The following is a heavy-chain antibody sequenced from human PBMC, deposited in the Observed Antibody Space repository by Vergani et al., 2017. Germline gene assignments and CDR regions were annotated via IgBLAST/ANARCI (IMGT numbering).Heavy chain of an antibody. J-gene: IGHJ6*02. Sequence: QVQLVQSGAEVKKPGSSVKVSCKASGGTFSSYTISWVRQAPGQGLEWMGRIIPILGIANYAQKFQGRVTITADKSTSTAYMELSSLRAEETAVYYCAREAGYSSGWLDYYYGMDVWGQGTTVTVSS. V-gene: IGHV1-69*08. CDR2: IIPILGIA. CDR3: AREAGYSSGWLDYYYGMDV. CDR1: GGTFSSYT. D-gene: IGHD6-19*01.